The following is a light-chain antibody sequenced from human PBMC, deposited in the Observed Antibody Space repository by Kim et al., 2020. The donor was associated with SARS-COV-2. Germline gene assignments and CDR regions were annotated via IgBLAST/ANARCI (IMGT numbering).Light chain of an antibody. CDR3: QQLNSYPYT. CDR1: QGISSY. J-gene: IGKJ2*01. CDR2: AAS. V-gene: IGKV1-9*01. Sequence: IQLTQSPSSLSASVGDRVTITCRASQGISSYLAWYQQKPGRAPNLLIYAASTLQRGVPSRFSGSGSGTDFTLTISSLQPEDFATYYGQQLNSYPYTFGQGTKLEI.